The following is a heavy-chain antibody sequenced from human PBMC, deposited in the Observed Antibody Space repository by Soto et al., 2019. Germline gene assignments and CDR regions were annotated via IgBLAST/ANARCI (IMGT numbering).Heavy chain of an antibody. Sequence: SETLSLTCAVYGGSFSGYYWSWIRQPPGKGLEWIWEINHSGSTNYNPSLQSRVTISVDTSKNQFSLKLGSVTAADTAVYYCARGRGIEVAGILYYYYGMDVWGQGTTVTVSS. CDR3: ARGRGIEVAGILYYYYGMDV. CDR2: INHSGST. D-gene: IGHD6-19*01. V-gene: IGHV4-34*01. CDR1: GGSFSGYY. J-gene: IGHJ6*02.